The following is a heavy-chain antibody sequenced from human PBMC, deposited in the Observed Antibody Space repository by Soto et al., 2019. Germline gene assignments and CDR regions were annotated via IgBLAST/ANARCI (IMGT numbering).Heavy chain of an antibody. CDR1: GFTFSNAW. J-gene: IGHJ6*02. CDR2: IKSKTDGGTT. Sequence: GGSLRLSCAASGFTFSNAWMNWVRQAPGKGLEWVGRIKSKTDGGTTDYAAPVKGRFTISRDDSKNTLYLQMNSLKTEDTAVYYCTTDEEYYEKYYYYYGMDVWGQGTTVTVSS. CDR3: TTDEEYYEKYYYYYGMDV. V-gene: IGHV3-15*07. D-gene: IGHD3-3*01.